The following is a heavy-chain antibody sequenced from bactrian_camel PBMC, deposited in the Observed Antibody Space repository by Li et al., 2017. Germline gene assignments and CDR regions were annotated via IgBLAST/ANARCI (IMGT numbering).Heavy chain of an antibody. D-gene: IGHD6*01. CDR3: ATVSNPVRGSWSDLAYNY. Sequence: QLVESGGGLVQPEGSLRLSCAASGFTFSSYYMSWVRQAPGKGLEWVSSIYSYGSTTYYSDSVKSRFTTSRDNAKNTLYLQMNSLKSEDTALYYCATVSNPVRGSWSDLAYNYWDQGTQVTVS. CDR2: IYSYGSTT. CDR1: GFTFSSYY. J-gene: IGHJ4*01. V-gene: IGHV3-2*01.